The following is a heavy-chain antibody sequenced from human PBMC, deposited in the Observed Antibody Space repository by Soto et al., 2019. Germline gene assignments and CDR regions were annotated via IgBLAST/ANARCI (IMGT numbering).Heavy chain of an antibody. J-gene: IGHJ4*02. CDR3: ATLYDYIWGSYHRPPYYFDY. Sequence: EVQLLESGGGLVQPGGSLRLSCAASGITFSTYAMTWVRQAPGKGLEWVSAISGSGGSTYYADSVKGRFTISRDNSKDTLSLQMNSLGAEDTAVYYCATLYDYIWGSYHRPPYYFDYWGQGTLVTVSS. D-gene: IGHD3-16*02. CDR2: ISGSGGST. CDR1: GITFSTYA. V-gene: IGHV3-23*01.